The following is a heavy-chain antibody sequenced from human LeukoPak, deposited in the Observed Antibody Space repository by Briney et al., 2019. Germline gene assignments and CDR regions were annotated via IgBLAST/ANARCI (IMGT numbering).Heavy chain of an antibody. D-gene: IGHD2-2*01. CDR2: IYSGGST. CDR3: AKGGHPLGYCSSASCPIYAFDI. CDR1: GFTVSSNY. Sequence: GGSLRLSCAASGFTVSSNYMSWVRQAPGKGLEWVSVIYSGGSTYYADSVKGRFTISRDNSKNTLYLQMNSLRAEDTAVYYCAKGGHPLGYCSSASCPIYAFDIWGQGTMVTISS. J-gene: IGHJ3*02. V-gene: IGHV3-66*01.